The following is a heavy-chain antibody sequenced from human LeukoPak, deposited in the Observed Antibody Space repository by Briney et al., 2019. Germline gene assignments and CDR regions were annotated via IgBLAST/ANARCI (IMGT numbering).Heavy chain of an antibody. D-gene: IGHD6-19*01. Sequence: PSETLSLTCTVSGGSISSYYWSWIRQPPGKGLEWIGYIYYSGSTNYNPSLKSRVTISVDTSKNQFSLKLSSVTAADTAVYYCARGLAVAGHCYYYYMDVWGKGTTVTVSS. CDR2: IYYSGST. CDR3: ARGLAVAGHCYYYYMDV. CDR1: GGSISSYY. J-gene: IGHJ6*03. V-gene: IGHV4-59*01.